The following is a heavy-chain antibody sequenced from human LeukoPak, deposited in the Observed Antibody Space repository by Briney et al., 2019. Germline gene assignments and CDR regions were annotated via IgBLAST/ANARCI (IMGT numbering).Heavy chain of an antibody. CDR2: ISSGSSYI. D-gene: IGHD3-3*01. CDR3: ASTPRPFGVVIQDY. CDR1: GFTFSSYT. Sequence: GGSLRLSCAASGFTFSSYTMIWVRQTPGKGLEWVSSISSGSSYIYSADYADSVKGRFTISRDSAKNSVYLQMNSLRAEDTAVYYCASTPRPFGVVIQDYWGQGTLVTVSS. V-gene: IGHV3-21*01. J-gene: IGHJ4*02.